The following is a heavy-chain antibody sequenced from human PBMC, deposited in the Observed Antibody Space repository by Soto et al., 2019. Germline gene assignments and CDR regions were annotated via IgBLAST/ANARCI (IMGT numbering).Heavy chain of an antibody. CDR1: GFTFSSHA. CDR2: IHSIRSII. Sequence: EVQLVESGGGLVQPGGSLRLSCAVSGFTFSSHAMNWVRQAPGKGLEWVAYIHSIRSIIYYADSVKGRFTISRDNAKNSLYLQRDSLRDEDTAVDYCARDARNADYDYWGQGTLVTVSS. CDR3: ARDARNADYDY. D-gene: IGHD3-16*01. J-gene: IGHJ4*02. V-gene: IGHV3-48*02.